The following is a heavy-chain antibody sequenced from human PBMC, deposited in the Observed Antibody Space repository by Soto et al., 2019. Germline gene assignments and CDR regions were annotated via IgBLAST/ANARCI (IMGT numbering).Heavy chain of an antibody. CDR2: ISGNKMNT. CDR1: GFSFSEYG. J-gene: IGHJ4*02. V-gene: IGHV3-23*01. CDR3: AKDGEGYGDY. Sequence: PGGSLRLSCVASGFSFSEYGMSWVRQTPQKTLEWVASISGNKMNTFYPDSVKGRFFISRDNSKNTLYLQMNSLRAEDTAVYYCAKDGEGYGDYWGQGSLVTVSS. D-gene: IGHD5-12*01.